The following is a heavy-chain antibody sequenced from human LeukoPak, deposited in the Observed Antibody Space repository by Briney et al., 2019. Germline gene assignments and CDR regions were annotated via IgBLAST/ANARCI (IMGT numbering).Heavy chain of an antibody. J-gene: IGHJ4*02. CDR3: AKDQGWDYYDSSGYYHYFDY. D-gene: IGHD3-22*01. V-gene: IGHV3-30*18. Sequence: PGGSLRLSCAASGFTFSSYGMHWVRQAPGKGLDWVAVIAYDGNNKYYADSVRGRFTISRDNSKNTLYLQMNSLRAEDTAVYYCAKDQGWDYYDSSGYYHYFDYWGQGTLVTVSS. CDR1: GFTFSSYG. CDR2: IAYDGNNK.